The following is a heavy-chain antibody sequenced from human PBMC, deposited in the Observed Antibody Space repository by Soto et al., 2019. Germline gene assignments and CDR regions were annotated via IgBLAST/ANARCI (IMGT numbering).Heavy chain of an antibody. Sequence: PGGSLRLSCAASGFTFRNYPMSWVRQAPGKGLEWVSGITFSGGSAYYADSVRGRFIISRDNSKNTVSVQMNSLRDDDTAVYYCAREHILTESGPGGFDSWGQGVLVTVSS. V-gene: IGHV3-23*01. CDR1: GFTFRNYP. CDR2: ITFSGGSA. D-gene: IGHD3-10*01. J-gene: IGHJ4*02. CDR3: AREHILTESGPGGFDS.